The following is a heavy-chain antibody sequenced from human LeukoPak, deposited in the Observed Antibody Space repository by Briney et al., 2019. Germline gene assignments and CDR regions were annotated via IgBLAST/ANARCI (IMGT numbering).Heavy chain of an antibody. V-gene: IGHV1-18*01. CDR3: ARARYYNSPFDY. CDR1: GYTFTSFG. D-gene: IGHD3-10*01. Sequence: ASVKVSCKASGYTFTSFGISWVRQAPGQGLEWMGWISTYNGNTNYAQKFQGRVTMTTDTSTNTASMELRSLRSDDTAVYYCARARYYNSPFDYWGQGTLVTVSA. CDR2: ISTYNGNT. J-gene: IGHJ4*02.